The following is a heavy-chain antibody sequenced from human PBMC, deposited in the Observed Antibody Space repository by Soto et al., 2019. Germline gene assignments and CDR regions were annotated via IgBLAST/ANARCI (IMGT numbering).Heavy chain of an antibody. J-gene: IGHJ6*03. CDR2: IIPILGIA. D-gene: IGHD4-4*01. V-gene: IGHV1-69*04. Sequence: SVKVSCKASGGTFSSYTISWVRQAPGQGLEWMGRIIPILGIANYAQKFQGRVTITADKSTSTAYMELSSLRSEDTAVYYCARDLSDYSNYDRYYYYMDVWGKGTTVTVSS. CDR3: ARDLSDYSNYDRYYYYMDV. CDR1: GGTFSSYT.